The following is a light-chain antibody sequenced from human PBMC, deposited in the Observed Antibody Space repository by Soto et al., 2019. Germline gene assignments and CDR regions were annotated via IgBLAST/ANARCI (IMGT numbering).Light chain of an antibody. V-gene: IGKV4-1*01. CDR1: QSLLYSSNNKND. Sequence: DIVMTQSPDSLAVSLGERATINCKSSQSLLYSSNNKNDLAWYQQKPGQPPKLLIYWASTRQSGAPDRFSGSGSGTDFTLTINSLQAEDVAIYYCQQYYSSPLTFGGGTTVEIE. J-gene: IGKJ4*01. CDR3: QQYYSSPLT. CDR2: WAS.